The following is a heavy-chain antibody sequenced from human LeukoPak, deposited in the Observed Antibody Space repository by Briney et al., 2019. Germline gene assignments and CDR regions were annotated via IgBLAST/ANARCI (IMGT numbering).Heavy chain of an antibody. CDR1: GGSFSGYY. J-gene: IGHJ4*02. D-gene: IGHD5-12*01. Sequence: SETLSLTCAVYGGSFSGYYWSWIRQPPGKGLEWIGEINHSGSTNYNPSLKSRVSISVDTSKNHFSLRLSSVTAADTAVYYCARGFANSGLIIWGQGTLVIVSS. CDR2: INHSGST. CDR3: ARGFANSGLII. V-gene: IGHV4-34*01.